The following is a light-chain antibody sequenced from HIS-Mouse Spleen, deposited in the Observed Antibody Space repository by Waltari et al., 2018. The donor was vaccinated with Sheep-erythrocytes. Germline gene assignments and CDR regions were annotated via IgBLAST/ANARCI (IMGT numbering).Light chain of an antibody. CDR2: EGS. CDR1: SSDVGSYNF. Sequence: QSALTQPASVSGAPGQSLTLSCTGPSSDVGSYNFVSWYQQHPGKAPKLVIYEGSKRPSGVSTRFSGSKSGNTASLTISGLQAEDEADYYCCSYAGSSTWVFGGGTKLTVL. J-gene: IGLJ3*02. CDR3: CSYAGSSTWV. V-gene: IGLV2-23*01.